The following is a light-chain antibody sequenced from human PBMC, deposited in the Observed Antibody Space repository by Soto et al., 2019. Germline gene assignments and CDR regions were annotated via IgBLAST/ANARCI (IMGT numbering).Light chain of an antibody. J-gene: IGLJ2*01. Sequence: QSVLTQPPSASGTPGQRVTISFSGSSSNIGSNTVNWYQQLPGTAPKLLIYSNNQRPSGVPDRFSGSKSGTSASLAISGLQSEDEADYSCAAWDDSLNGRVFGGGNMVPVL. CDR1: SSNIGSNT. CDR3: AAWDDSLNGRV. CDR2: SNN. V-gene: IGLV1-44*01.